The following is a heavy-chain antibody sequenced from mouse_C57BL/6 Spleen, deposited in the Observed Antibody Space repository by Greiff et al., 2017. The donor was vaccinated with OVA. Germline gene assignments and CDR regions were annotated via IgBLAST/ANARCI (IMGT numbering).Heavy chain of an antibody. CDR3: ARGYDYDV. J-gene: IGHJ3*01. CDR1: GFTFSSYA. Sequence: EVKLQESGGGLVKPGGSLKLSCAASGFTFSSYAMSWVRQTPEKRLEWVATISDGGSYTYYPDNVKGRFTISRDNAKNNLYLQMSHLKSEDTAMYYCARGYDYDVWGQGTLVTVSA. D-gene: IGHD2-4*01. V-gene: IGHV5-4*03. CDR2: ISDGGSYT.